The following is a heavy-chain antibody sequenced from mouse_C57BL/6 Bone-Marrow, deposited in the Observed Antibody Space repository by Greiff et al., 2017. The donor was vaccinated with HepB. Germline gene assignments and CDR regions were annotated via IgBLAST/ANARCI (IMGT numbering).Heavy chain of an antibody. Sequence: EVQLQQSVAELVRPGASVKLSCTASGFNIKNTYMHWVKQRPEQGLEWIGRIDPANGNTKYAPKFQGTATITADQSSNTTYLQISSLASEEPAIYYCARSWWLPAYFDYWGQGTTLTVSS. CDR3: ARSWWLPAYFDY. CDR2: IDPANGNT. J-gene: IGHJ2*01. V-gene: IGHV14-3*01. CDR1: GFNIKNTY. D-gene: IGHD1-1*02.